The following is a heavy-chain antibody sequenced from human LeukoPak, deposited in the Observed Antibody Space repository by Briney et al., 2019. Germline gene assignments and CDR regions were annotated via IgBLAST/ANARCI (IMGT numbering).Heavy chain of an antibody. J-gene: IGHJ4*02. D-gene: IGHD3-22*01. V-gene: IGHV4-4*07. CDR1: GGSLSSYY. Sequence: SETLSLTCTVSGGSLSSYYWSWIRQPAGKGLEWIGRIYTSGSTNYNPSLKSRVTMSVDTSKNQFSLKLSSVTAADTAVYYCARGRYYDSSGRNYFDYWGQGTLVTVSS. CDR2: IYTSGST. CDR3: ARGRYYDSSGRNYFDY.